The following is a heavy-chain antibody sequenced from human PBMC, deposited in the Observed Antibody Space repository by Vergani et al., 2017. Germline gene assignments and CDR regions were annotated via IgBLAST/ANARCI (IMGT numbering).Heavy chain of an antibody. Sequence: EVQLVESGGGIVKPGGSLRLSCVASGFGFRNAWMNWVRRTPGKGLEGVGRIKSTFDRGTTDYAAAVKGRFTISRDDSKNTLFLQMNGLKTEDIGVYYCTTDPRYCGDGSCYWLRDHHYYGMDVWGQGTTVTVSS. V-gene: IGHV3-15*01. CDR2: IKSTFDRGTT. CDR1: GFGFRNAW. D-gene: IGHD2-21*01. CDR3: TTDPRYCGDGSCYWLRDHHYYGMDV. J-gene: IGHJ6*02.